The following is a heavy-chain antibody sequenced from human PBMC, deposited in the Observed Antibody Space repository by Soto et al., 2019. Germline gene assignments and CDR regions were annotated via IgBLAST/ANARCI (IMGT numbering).Heavy chain of an antibody. D-gene: IGHD2-15*01. V-gene: IGHV3-66*01. J-gene: IGHJ3*02. CDR3: AREPRYCRGGSCSITGDAYDI. CDR1: GFIVSDTY. CDR2: ISNRGDT. Sequence: VQLVESGGGLVQPGGSLRLSCTASGFIVSDTYVNWVRQAPGKGLEWVSVISNRGDTHYADSVRGRFSLSRDISDNTLHLQMNNLRVEDTAVYYCAREPRYCRGGSCSITGDAYDIWGQGTMDTVSS.